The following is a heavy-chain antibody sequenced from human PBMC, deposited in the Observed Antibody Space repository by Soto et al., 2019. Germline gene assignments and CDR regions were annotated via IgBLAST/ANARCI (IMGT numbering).Heavy chain of an antibody. Sequence: EVQVVESGGDLVQPGGSLRLSCAASGFTFNNDWMTWVRQASGKGLEWVASIKEDGTNTYYADSVRGRFTLSRDNTKKSLYLQLNSLRFEDTAVYYCARGGGIVENRGQGTLVTVSS. J-gene: IGHJ4*02. CDR1: GFTFNNDW. CDR2: IKEDGTNT. D-gene: IGHD1-26*01. V-gene: IGHV3-7*04. CDR3: ARGGGIVEN.